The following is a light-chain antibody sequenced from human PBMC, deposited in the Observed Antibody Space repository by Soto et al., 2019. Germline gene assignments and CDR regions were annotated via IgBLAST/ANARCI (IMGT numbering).Light chain of an antibody. V-gene: IGKV3-20*01. J-gene: IGKJ4*01. CDR2: GAS. CDR1: QSVNSNY. Sequence: EIVLAQSPGTLSLSPGERGTLSFLASQSVNSNYLAWYQQRPGQAPRLLIYGASSRATGIPDRFSGSGSGTDFTLTISRLEPEDFAVYYCQQFGSSRLTFGGGTKVDIK. CDR3: QQFGSSRLT.